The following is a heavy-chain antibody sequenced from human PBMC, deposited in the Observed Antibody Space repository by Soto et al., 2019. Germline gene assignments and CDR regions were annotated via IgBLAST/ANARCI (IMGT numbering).Heavy chain of an antibody. D-gene: IGHD5-18*01. CDR1: GGSISSGDYY. J-gene: IGHJ4*02. CDR2: IYYSGST. Sequence: PSETLSLTCTVSGGSISSGDYYWSWIRQPPGKGLEWIRYIYYSGSTYYNPSLKSRVTISVDTSKNQFSLKLSSVTAADTAVYYCARRGYSYGFSDYWGQGTLVTVSS. CDR3: ARRGYSYGFSDY. V-gene: IGHV4-30-4*01.